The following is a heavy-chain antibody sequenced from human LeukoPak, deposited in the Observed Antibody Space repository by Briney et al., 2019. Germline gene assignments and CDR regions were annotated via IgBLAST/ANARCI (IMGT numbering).Heavy chain of an antibody. V-gene: IGHV1-69*04. CDR3: AVVPSSYGSGSYYADY. D-gene: IGHD3-10*01. Sequence: ASVKVSCKASGDTFTSYAISWVRQAPGQGLEWMGRIIAIHGIANYAQKLQGRVTITTDTSTSTAYMELSSLRTEDTAVYYCAVVPSSYGSGSYYADYWGRGTLVTVSS. CDR2: IIAIHGIA. J-gene: IGHJ4*02. CDR1: GDTFTSYA.